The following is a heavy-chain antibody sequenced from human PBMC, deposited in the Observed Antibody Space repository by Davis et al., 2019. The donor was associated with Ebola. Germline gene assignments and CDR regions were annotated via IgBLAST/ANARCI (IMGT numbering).Heavy chain of an antibody. J-gene: IGHJ6*02. CDR1: GYTFTSYG. CDR3: ARDDRRYKGVYYYYYYGMDV. CDR2: ISAYNGNT. V-gene: IGHV1-18*04. D-gene: IGHD1-1*01. Sequence: ASVKVSCKASGYTFTSYGISWVRQAPGQGLEWMGWISAYNGNTNYAQKLQGRVTMTTDTSTSTAYMELRSLRSDDTAVYYCARDDRRYKGVYYYYYYGMDVWGQGTTVTVSS.